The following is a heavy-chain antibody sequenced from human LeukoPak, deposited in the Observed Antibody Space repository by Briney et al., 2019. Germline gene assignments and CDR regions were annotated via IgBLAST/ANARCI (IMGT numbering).Heavy chain of an antibody. CDR3: AKGSGSYYNVFVDYFDY. Sequence: GGSLRLSCAASGFTFSSYAMSWVRQAPGKGLEWVSAISGSGGSTYYADSVKGRFTISRDNSKNTLYLQMNSLRAEDTAVYYCAKGSGSYYNVFVDYFDYWGQGTLVTVSS. V-gene: IGHV3-23*01. D-gene: IGHD3-10*01. J-gene: IGHJ4*02. CDR2: ISGSGGST. CDR1: GFTFSSYA.